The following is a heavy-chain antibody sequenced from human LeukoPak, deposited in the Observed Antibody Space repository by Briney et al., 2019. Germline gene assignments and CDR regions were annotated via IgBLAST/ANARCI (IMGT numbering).Heavy chain of an antibody. D-gene: IGHD5-12*01. CDR2: INRDGSSS. Sequence: PGGSLRLSCEASEFTFSNYYMHWVRQAPGKGLEWVSRINRDGSSSTYADSVKGRFTISRDNAKNTLYLQMNSLGAEDTAVYYCGRVKEASAFDIWGQGTMVTVSS. V-gene: IGHV3-74*03. CDR1: EFTFSNYY. J-gene: IGHJ3*02. CDR3: GRVKEASAFDI.